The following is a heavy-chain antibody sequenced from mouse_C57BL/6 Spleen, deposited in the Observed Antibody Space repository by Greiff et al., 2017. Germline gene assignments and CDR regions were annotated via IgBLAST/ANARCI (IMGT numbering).Heavy chain of an antibody. Sequence: QVQLQQSGAELVKPGASVKVSCKASGYTFTSYWMHWVKQRPGQGLEWIGRIHPSDSDTNYNQKFKGKATLTVDKSSSTAYMQLSSLTSEDSAVYYCASPYDYYAMDYWGQGTSVTVSS. CDR2: IHPSDSDT. J-gene: IGHJ4*01. CDR1: GYTFTSYW. CDR3: ASPYDYYAMDY. V-gene: IGHV1-74*01.